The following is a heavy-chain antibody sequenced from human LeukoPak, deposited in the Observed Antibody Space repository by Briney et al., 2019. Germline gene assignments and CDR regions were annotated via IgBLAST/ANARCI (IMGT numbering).Heavy chain of an antibody. J-gene: IGHJ4*02. Sequence: GGSLRLSCAASGFSFSDYYMAWIRQAPGKGLEWVSFISSSGSAIYYADSVEGRFTISRDNAKNTLYLQMNSLRAEDTAVYYCARESMELVRFDFWGQGTLVTVSS. CDR2: ISSSGSAI. CDR1: GFSFSDYY. CDR3: ARESMELVRFDF. D-gene: IGHD6-13*01. V-gene: IGHV3-11*04.